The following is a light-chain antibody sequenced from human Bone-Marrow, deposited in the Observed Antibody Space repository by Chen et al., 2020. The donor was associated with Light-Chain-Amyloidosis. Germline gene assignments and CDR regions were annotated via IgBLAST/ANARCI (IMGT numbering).Light chain of an antibody. J-gene: IGKJ4*01. CDR3: QQDESTPGVT. CDR1: QSVLYSSNNKNY. CDR2: WAS. V-gene: IGKV4-1*01. Sequence: DIVMTQSPDSLAVSLGERATINCKSSQSVLYSSNNKNYLAWYQQKPGQPPKLLIYWASTRESGVPDRFSGSGAGTDFTLTVSSLQAEDVAVYYCQQDESTPGVTFGGGTKVEIK.